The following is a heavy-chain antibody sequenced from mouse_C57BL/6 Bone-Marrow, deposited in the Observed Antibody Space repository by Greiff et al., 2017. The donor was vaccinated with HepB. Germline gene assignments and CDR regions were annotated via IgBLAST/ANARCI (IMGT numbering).Heavy chain of an antibody. Sequence: VKLQQPGAELVMPGASVKLSCKASGYTFTSYWMHWVKQRPGQGLEWIGEIDPSDSYTNYNQKFKGKSTLTVDKSSSTAYMQLSSLTSEDSAVYYCARKSDYFDYWGQGTTLTVSS. J-gene: IGHJ2*01. V-gene: IGHV1-69*01. CDR2: IDPSDSYT. CDR3: ARKSDYFDY. CDR1: GYTFTSYW.